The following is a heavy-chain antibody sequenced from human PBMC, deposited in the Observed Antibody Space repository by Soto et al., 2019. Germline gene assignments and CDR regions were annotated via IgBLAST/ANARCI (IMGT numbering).Heavy chain of an antibody. V-gene: IGHV3-48*01. CDR1: GFTFSSYS. CDR3: ARDVKPTGDYSNVYWMDP. J-gene: IGHJ5*02. D-gene: IGHD4-4*01. Sequence: GGSLRLSCAASGFTFSSYSMNWVRQAPGKGLEWVSYISSSSSTIYYADSVKGRFTISRDNAKDSLYLQMNSLRAEDTAVYYCARDVKPTGDYSNVYWMDPWGQGTLVTVSS. CDR2: ISSSSSTI.